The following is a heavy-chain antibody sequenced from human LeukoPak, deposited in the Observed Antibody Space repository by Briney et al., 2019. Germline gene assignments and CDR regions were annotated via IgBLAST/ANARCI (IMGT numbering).Heavy chain of an antibody. D-gene: IGHD3-10*01. J-gene: IGHJ5*02. CDR3: ARDQPSYYGSGSYYKRGAWFDP. CDR1: GGSISSYN. CDR2: IYYGGST. Sequence: PSETLSLTCTVSGGSISSYNWSWIRQPPGKGLGWIGYIYYGGSTNYNPHLNSRVTISVDTSKNQFSLKLSSVTAADTAVYYCARDQPSYYGSGSYYKRGAWFDPWGQGTLVTVSS. V-gene: IGHV4-59*01.